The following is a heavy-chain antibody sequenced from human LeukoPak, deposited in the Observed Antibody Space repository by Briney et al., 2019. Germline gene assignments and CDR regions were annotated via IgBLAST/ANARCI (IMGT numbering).Heavy chain of an antibody. Sequence: KSGGSLRLSCAASAFTFSSYSMNCVRQAPGKGLEWVSSISSSGSYIYYADSVKGRFTISRDNAKNSLYLQMNSLRAEDTAVYYCAREERGQLFYYGGPSDWGQGTLVTVSS. CDR1: AFTFSSYS. CDR3: AREERGQLFYYGGPSD. J-gene: IGHJ4*02. CDR2: ISSSGSYI. V-gene: IGHV3-21*01. D-gene: IGHD3-10*01.